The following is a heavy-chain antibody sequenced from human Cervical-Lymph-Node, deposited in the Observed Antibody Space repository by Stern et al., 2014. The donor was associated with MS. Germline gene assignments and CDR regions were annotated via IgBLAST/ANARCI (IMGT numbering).Heavy chain of an antibody. CDR2: IIPLFDST. CDR3: ARGGLYYYYSGMDV. J-gene: IGHJ6*02. CDR1: GVTFSNSS. V-gene: IGHV1-69*01. Sequence: VQLVESGTEVKKPGSSVKVSCKASGVTFSNSSITWVRQAPGQGLEWMGGIIPLFDSTHYAQMFQGRVTITADESTITSYMELNSLRPEDTAVYYCARGGLYYYYSGMDVWGQGTTVIVSS.